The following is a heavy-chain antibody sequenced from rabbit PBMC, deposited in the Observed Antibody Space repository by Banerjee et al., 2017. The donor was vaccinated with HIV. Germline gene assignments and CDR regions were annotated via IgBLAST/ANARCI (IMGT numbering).Heavy chain of an antibody. CDR2: IDPVFGST. D-gene: IGHD1-1*01. V-gene: IGHV1S7*01. Sequence: QSLEESGGDLVQPGGSLKLSCKASGLDFSSYSMNWVRLAPGKGLEWIGYIDPVFGSTYYASWVNGRFTISSHNAQNTLYLQLNSLTAADTATYFCVRSSSWYNFNVWGQGTLVTVS. J-gene: IGHJ4*01. CDR1: GLDFSSYS. CDR3: VRSSSWYNFNV.